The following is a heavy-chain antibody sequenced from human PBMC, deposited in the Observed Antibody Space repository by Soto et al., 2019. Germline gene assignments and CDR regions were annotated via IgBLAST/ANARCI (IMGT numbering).Heavy chain of an antibody. V-gene: IGHV3-21*01. J-gene: IGHJ4*02. D-gene: IGHD3-10*02. CDR2: ISSSSSYI. CDR1: GFTFSSYS. CDR3: ARGSMSRIDY. Sequence: EVQLVEYGGGLVTPGGSLRISCAASGFTFSSYSRNWVRQAPGKGLEWVSSISSSSSYIYYADSVKGRFTISRDNAKNSLYLQMNSLRAEDTAVYYCARGSMSRIDYWGQGTLVTVSS.